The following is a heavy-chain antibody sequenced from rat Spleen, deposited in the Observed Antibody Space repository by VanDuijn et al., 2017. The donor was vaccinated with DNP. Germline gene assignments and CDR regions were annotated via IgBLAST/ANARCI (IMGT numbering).Heavy chain of an antibody. CDR3: AREGDFYDGSFLDALDA. Sequence: EVQLVESGGGLVQPGRSLKLSCAASGLTFSYSDLAWVRQAPTGGLERVASISYDGGSTYYRDSVKGRFTISRDNAKSTLYLQMNSLRSEDTATYYCAREGDFYDGSFLDALDAWGQGTSVTVSS. J-gene: IGHJ4*01. CDR1: GLTFSYSD. D-gene: IGHD1-12*02. CDR2: ISYDGGST. V-gene: IGHV5-20*01.